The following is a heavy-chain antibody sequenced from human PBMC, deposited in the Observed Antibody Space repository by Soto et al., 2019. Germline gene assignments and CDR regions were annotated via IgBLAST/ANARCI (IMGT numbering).Heavy chain of an antibody. CDR1: GGSVYSNGHY. Sequence: PSETLSLTCIVSGGSVYSNGHYWGWIRQPPGKGLEWIGSIDNNGVTNYNSSLKSRVTISRDTSKNQFSLRLTSVTAADTAVYYCGKILVGATGHTDADSWGPRTLVTVSS. D-gene: IGHD2-15*01. CDR2: IDNNGVT. V-gene: IGHV4-39*01. J-gene: IGHJ4*02. CDR3: GKILVGATGHTDADS.